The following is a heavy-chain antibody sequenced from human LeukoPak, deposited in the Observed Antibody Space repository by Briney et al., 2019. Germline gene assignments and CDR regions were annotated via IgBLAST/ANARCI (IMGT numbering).Heavy chain of an antibody. CDR3: AKAAVVYYYDSSLAPHFDY. J-gene: IGHJ4*02. CDR2: ISWNSGSI. D-gene: IGHD3-22*01. Sequence: GGSLRLSCAASGFTFDDYAMPWVRHAPGKGLEWVSGISWNSGSIGYADSVKGRFTISRDNAKNSLYLQMNSLRAEDTALYYCAKAAVVYYYDSSLAPHFDYWGQGTLVTVSS. CDR1: GFTFDDYA. V-gene: IGHV3-9*01.